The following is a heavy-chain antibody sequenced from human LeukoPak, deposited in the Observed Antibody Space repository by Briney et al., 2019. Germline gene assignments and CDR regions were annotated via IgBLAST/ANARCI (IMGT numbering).Heavy chain of an antibody. V-gene: IGHV1-18*01. D-gene: IGHD3-22*01. J-gene: IGHJ6*02. Sequence: ASVKVSCKASGYTFTSYGISWVRQAPGQGLEWMGWISAYNGNTNYAQKLQGRVTMTTDTSTRTAYMELRSLRSDDTAVYYCARTYYYDSSGYPYGMDVWGQGTTVTVPS. CDR2: ISAYNGNT. CDR3: ARTYYYDSSGYPYGMDV. CDR1: GYTFTSYG.